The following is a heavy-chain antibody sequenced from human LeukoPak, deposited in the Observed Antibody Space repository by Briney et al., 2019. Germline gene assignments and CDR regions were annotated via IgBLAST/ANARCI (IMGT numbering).Heavy chain of an antibody. J-gene: IGHJ3*02. V-gene: IGHV3-21*01. Sequence: RPGGSLRLSCAASGFTFSTYSMNWVRQAPGKGLEWVSSISSTSSYIYYADSVKGRFTISRDNAKNSLYLQMNSLRAEDTPVYYCAREDAFDIWGQGTMVTVSS. CDR2: ISSTSSYI. CDR3: AREDAFDI. CDR1: GFTFSTYS.